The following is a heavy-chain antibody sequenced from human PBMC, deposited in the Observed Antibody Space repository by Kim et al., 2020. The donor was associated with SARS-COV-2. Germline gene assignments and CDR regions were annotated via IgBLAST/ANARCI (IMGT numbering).Heavy chain of an antibody. D-gene: IGHD3-10*01. J-gene: IGHJ2*01. CDR1: GGSFSGYY. Sequence: SETLSLTCAVYGGSFSGYYWSWIRQSPGKGLEWIGEINNSGSTNYNPSLKSRVTVSVHTSKKQFSLNLNSVTAADTALYYCARGSGSGKIRNWYFDLWGRGTLVTVSS. V-gene: IGHV4-34*01. CDR3: ARGSGSGKIRNWYFDL. CDR2: INNSGST.